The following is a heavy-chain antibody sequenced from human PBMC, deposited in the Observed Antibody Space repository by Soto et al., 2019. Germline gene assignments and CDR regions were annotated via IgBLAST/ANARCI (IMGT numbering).Heavy chain of an antibody. CDR2: IYYSGNT. Sequence: ETLSLTCTVSGGSISGYYWNWIRQSPGKGLEWIGSIYYSGNTNYNPSLKSRVTISVDMSKNQFSQKQSSVTAADTAVYYSTKPIAFLWFGELLTNWFDPWGLGTLVTVSS. J-gene: IGHJ5*02. V-gene: IGHV4-59*08. CDR1: GGSISGYY. D-gene: IGHD3-10*01. CDR3: TKPIAFLWFGELLTNWFDP.